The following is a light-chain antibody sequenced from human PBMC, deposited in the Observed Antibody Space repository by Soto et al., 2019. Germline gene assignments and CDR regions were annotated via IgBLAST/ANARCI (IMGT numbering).Light chain of an antibody. Sequence: DIQLTQSPSSLSASLGDRVTISCRASQSIGTYLNWFLQKPGKAPKLLIYVATSLQSGVPSRFSGDGSGTDLALTISSRQPEDVGIYYCHQSDSTPQTFGQGTRV. CDR1: QSIGTY. J-gene: IGKJ1*01. CDR2: VAT. V-gene: IGKV1-39*01. CDR3: HQSDSTPQT.